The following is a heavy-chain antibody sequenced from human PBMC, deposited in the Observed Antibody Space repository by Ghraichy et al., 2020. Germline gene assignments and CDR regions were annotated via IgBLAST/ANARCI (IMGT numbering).Heavy chain of an antibody. V-gene: IGHV3-64D*06. J-gene: IGHJ4*02. CDR3: VKVVPRKNSWLGYADF. CDR1: GFTLRTSA. D-gene: IGHD5-18*01. Sequence: GESLNISCSASGFTLRTSAMYWVRQAPGKGLEYVSAIGSVGLSTYYADSVKGRFAVSRDNSKNTLYLQMSSLRPEDTAMYYCVKVVPRKNSWLGYADFWGQGTLVTVSS. CDR2: IGSVGLST.